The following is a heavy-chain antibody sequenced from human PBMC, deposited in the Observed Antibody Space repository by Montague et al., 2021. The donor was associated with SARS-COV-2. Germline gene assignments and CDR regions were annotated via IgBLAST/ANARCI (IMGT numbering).Heavy chain of an antibody. Sequence: SETLSLTCSVSSDSISSRSYYWGWIRQPPGKGLEWIGSIYYSGSTYYNPSLKSRVTISVDTSKNQFSLKLSSVTAAVTAVYYCARHGKTRIAMIVVVIGDFDYWGQGTLVTVSP. CDR3: ARHGKTRIAMIVVVIGDFDY. D-gene: IGHD3-22*01. V-gene: IGHV4-39*01. CDR1: SDSISSRSYY. CDR2: IYYSGST. J-gene: IGHJ4*02.